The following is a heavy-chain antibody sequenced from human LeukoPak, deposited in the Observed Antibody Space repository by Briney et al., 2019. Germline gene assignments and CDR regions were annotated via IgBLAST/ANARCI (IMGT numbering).Heavy chain of an antibody. D-gene: IGHD5-12*01. V-gene: IGHV3-43*01. J-gene: IGHJ6*03. CDR1: GFTFDDYT. CDR3: AKDGYSGYYYYMDV. CDR2: ISWDGGST. Sequence: GGSLRLSCAASGFTFDDYTMHWVRQAPGKGLEWVSLISWDGGSTYYADSVKGRFTISRDNSKNSLYLQMNSLRTEDTALYYCAKDGYSGYYYYMDVWGKGTTVTVSS.